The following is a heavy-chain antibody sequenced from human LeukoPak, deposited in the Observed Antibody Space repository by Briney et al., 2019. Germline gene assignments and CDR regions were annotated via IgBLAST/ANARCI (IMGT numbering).Heavy chain of an antibody. J-gene: IGHJ4*02. CDR2: ISSSSSYI. CDR3: ARFQMRVQLWSNLDC. V-gene: IGHV3-21*04. Sequence: GSLRLSCAASGFTFSSYSMNWVRQAPGKGLEWVSSISSSSSYIYYADSVKGRFTISRDNAKNSLYLQMNSLRAEDTAVYYCARFQMRVQLWSNLDCWGQGTLVTVSS. CDR1: GFTFSSYS. D-gene: IGHD5-18*01.